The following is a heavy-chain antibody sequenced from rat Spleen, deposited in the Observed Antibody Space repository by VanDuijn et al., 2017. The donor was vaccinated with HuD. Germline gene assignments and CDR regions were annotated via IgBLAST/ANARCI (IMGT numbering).Heavy chain of an antibody. CDR1: GFTFSDYN. CDR3: ATGPRILRLDWFAY. V-gene: IGHV5S10*01. Sequence: EVQLVESGGGLVQPGRSLKLSCAASGFTFSDYNMAWVRQSPKKGLEWVATIIYDGSRTFYRDSVKGRCTISRDNAKSTLYLQMDSLRSEDTATYYCATGPRILRLDWFAYWGQGTLVTVSS. CDR2: IIYDGSRT. D-gene: IGHD1-6*01. J-gene: IGHJ3*01.